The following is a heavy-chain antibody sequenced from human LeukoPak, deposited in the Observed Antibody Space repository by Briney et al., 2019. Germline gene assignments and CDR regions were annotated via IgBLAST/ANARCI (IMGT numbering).Heavy chain of an antibody. D-gene: IGHD3-22*01. CDR2: INWNGGST. J-gene: IGHJ4*02. CDR1: GFTFDDYG. CDR3: AREDYDSSGYYYIYYFEY. V-gene: IGHV3-20*04. Sequence: PGGSLRLSCAASGFTFDDYGMSWVRQAPGKGLEWVSGINWNGGSTGYADSVKGRFTISRDNAKNSLYLQMNSLRAEDTALYYCAREDYDSSGYYYIYYFEYWGQGTPVTVSS.